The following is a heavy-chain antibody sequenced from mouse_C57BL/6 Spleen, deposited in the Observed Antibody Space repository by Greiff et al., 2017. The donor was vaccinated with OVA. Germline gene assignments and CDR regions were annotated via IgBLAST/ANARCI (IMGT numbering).Heavy chain of an antibody. CDR3: TREVDY. CDR2: IDPETGGT. V-gene: IGHV1-15*01. CDR1: GYTFTDYE. J-gene: IGHJ4*01. Sequence: VKLMESGAELVRPGASVTLSCKASGYTFTDYEMHWVKQTPVHGLEWIGAIDPETGGTAYNQKFKGKAILTADKSSSTAYMELRSLTSEDSAVYYCTREVDYWGQGTSVTVSS.